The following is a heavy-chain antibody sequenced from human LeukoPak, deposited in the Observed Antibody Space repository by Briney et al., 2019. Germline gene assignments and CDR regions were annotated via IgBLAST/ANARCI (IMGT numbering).Heavy chain of an antibody. CDR1: GGSISSYY. CDR3: ARDLLYYSGSGSPLEY. Sequence: PSETLSLTCTVSGGSISSYYWSWIRQPPGKGLEWIGRIYTSGSTNYNPSLKSRVTMSVDTSKNQFSLKLSSVTAADTAVYYCARDLLYYSGSGSPLEYWGQGTLVTVSS. J-gene: IGHJ4*02. D-gene: IGHD3-10*01. V-gene: IGHV4-4*07. CDR2: IYTSGST.